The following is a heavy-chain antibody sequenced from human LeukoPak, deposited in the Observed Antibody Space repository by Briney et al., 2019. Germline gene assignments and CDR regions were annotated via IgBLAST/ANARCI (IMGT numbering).Heavy chain of an antibody. CDR3: ARETWELQYPTGWFDP. D-gene: IGHD1-26*01. V-gene: IGHV1-2*02. CDR2: INPNSGGT. J-gene: IGHJ5*02. CDR1: GYTFTGYY. Sequence: ASVKVSCKASGYTFTGYYMHWVRQAPGQGLEWMGWINPNSGGTNYAQKFQGRVTMTRDTSISTAYMELSRLRSDDTAVYYCARETWELQYPTGWFDPWGQGTLVTVSS.